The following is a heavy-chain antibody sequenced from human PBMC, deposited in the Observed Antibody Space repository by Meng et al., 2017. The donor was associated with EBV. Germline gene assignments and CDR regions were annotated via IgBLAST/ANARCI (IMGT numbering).Heavy chain of an antibody. CDR3: AHIIAARPFDY. CDR2: IYWDDDK. CDR1: GFSLSTRGVG. Sequence: QITLKESGPTLVKPPQTLTLTCTFSGFSLSTRGVGVGWIRQPPGKALEWLALIYWDDDKRYSSSLKSRLTITKDTSKNQVVLTMTNMDPVDAATYYCAHIIAARPFDYWGQGTLVTVSS. D-gene: IGHD6-6*01. J-gene: IGHJ4*02. V-gene: IGHV2-5*02.